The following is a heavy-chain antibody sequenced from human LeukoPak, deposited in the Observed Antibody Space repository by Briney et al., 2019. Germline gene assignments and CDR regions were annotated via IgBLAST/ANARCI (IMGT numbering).Heavy chain of an antibody. J-gene: IGHJ4*02. Sequence: GGSLRLSCAASGFTFSSYAMSWVRQAQGKGLEWVSAISGSGGSTYYADSVKGRFTISRDNSKNTLYLQMNSLRAEDTAVYYCAKHKSAAGTLIFDYWGQGTLVTVSS. CDR1: GFTFSSYA. CDR2: ISGSGGST. V-gene: IGHV3-23*01. CDR3: AKHKSAAGTLIFDY. D-gene: IGHD6-13*01.